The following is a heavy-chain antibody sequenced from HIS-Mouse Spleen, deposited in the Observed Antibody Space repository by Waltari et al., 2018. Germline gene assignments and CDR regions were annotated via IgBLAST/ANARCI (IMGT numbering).Heavy chain of an antibody. J-gene: IGHJ2*01. V-gene: IGHV4-59*01. Sequence: QVQLQESGPGLVKPSETLSLTCTVSGGSISSYYWSWNRQPPGMRLEWIGYDSGSTTTTPLPQSRVTIAVATAKAQFSLKLSFVTAADTAVYYCARASRDLLLPRYFDLWGRGTLVTVSS. CDR2: YDSGST. CDR3: ARASRDLLLPRYFDL. CDR1: GGSISSYY.